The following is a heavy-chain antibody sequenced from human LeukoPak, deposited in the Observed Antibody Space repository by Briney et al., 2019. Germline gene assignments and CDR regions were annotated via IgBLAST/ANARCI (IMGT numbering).Heavy chain of an antibody. D-gene: IGHD2-2*01. CDR3: ARVPEEPTLGYCSSTSCPRSFALDY. V-gene: IGHV4-34*01. CDR1: GGSFNGYY. Sequence: SETLSLTCAVYGGSFNGYYWSWIRQPPGKGLEWIGEINHSGSTNYNPSLKSRVTISVDTSKNQFSLKLSSVTAADTAVYYCARVPEEPTLGYCSSTSCPRSFALDYWGQGTLVTVSS. CDR2: INHSGST. J-gene: IGHJ4*02.